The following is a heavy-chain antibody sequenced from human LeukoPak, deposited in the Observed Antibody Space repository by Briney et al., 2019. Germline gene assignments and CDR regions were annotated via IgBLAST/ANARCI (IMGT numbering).Heavy chain of an antibody. Sequence: ASVRVSCKASGYTFTIYDINWVRQAPGQGLEWMGWMNPNSGNTGYAQKFQGRITMTRNTSISTAYMELSSLRSEDTAVYYCAGGAGYYNGFDYWGQGTLVTVSS. CDR1: GYTFTIYD. CDR3: AGGAGYYNGFDY. CDR2: MNPNSGNT. J-gene: IGHJ4*02. V-gene: IGHV1-8*01. D-gene: IGHD3-9*01.